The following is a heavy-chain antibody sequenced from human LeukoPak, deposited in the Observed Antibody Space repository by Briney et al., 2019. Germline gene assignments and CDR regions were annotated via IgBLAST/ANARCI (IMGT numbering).Heavy chain of an antibody. CDR1: GYTFSGSY. CDR3: ARDSSMLRGPLVIYYFDF. J-gene: IGHJ4*02. CDR2: INPNSGDT. Sequence: ASVKVSCKASGYTFSGSYIHWVRQAPGQGLEWMGRINPNSGDTNFAQTFQGRVTMTRDTSITTAYMELSSLTSDDTAVYYCARDSSMLRGPLVIYYFDFWGQGTLVTVSS. V-gene: IGHV1-2*06. D-gene: IGHD3-10*01.